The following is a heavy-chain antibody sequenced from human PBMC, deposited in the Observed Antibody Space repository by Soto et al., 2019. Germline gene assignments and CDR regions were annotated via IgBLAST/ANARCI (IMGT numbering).Heavy chain of an antibody. Sequence: EVQLVESGGDLVQPGGSLRLSCAASGFTFSTYWMHWVRQAPGKGLVWVSRIKSDGSSINYADSVKGRFTISRDNAKNTLYLQMSSLRAEDTAVYYCAGGLFDSSVGVVAYWGQGTLVTVSS. V-gene: IGHV3-74*01. D-gene: IGHD3-22*01. CDR1: GFTFSTYW. CDR3: AGGLFDSSVGVVAY. J-gene: IGHJ4*02. CDR2: IKSDGSSI.